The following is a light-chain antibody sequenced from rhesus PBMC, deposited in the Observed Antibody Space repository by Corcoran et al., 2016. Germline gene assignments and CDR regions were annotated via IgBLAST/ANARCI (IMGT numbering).Light chain of an antibody. CDR3: GSYAGNNAFI. CDR1: SSDVGAYDY. J-gene: IGLJ1*01. CDR2: EVT. V-gene: IGLV2-23*02. Sequence: QAALTQPPSVSGSPGQSVTISCTGTSSDVGAYDYVSWYQHSPGTAPELMIYEVTERPSGVSDRFSGFKSGNTASLTISGLQPEDEADYFCGSYAGNNAFIFGSGTRLTVL.